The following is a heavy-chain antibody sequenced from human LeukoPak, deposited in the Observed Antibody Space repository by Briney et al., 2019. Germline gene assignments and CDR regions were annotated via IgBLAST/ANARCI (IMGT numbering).Heavy chain of an antibody. Sequence: GGSLRLSCAASGFTFSDYYMSWIRQAPGKGLEWVSYISSSGSTIYYADSVKGRFTIPRDNAKNSLYLQMNSLRAEDTAVYYCASGQVYYDSSGYYGVDYWGQGTLVTVSS. J-gene: IGHJ4*02. CDR3: ASGQVYYDSSGYYGVDY. V-gene: IGHV3-11*04. D-gene: IGHD3-22*01. CDR2: ISSSGSTI. CDR1: GFTFSDYY.